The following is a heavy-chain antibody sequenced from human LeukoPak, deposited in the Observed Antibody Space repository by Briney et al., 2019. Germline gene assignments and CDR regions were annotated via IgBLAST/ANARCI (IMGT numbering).Heavy chain of an antibody. D-gene: IGHD2-8*02. CDR2: INPNNGGT. J-gene: IGHJ4*02. CDR1: GYTFTGYY. V-gene: IGHV1-2*02. CDR3: ARVDGGEWYYFDY. Sequence: ASVKVSFKASGYTFTGYYMHWVRQAPGQGLEWMGWINPNNGGTNYAQKFQGRVTMTLDTSISTGYMELSRLRSDDTAIYFCARVDGGEWYYFDYWGQGTLVTVFS.